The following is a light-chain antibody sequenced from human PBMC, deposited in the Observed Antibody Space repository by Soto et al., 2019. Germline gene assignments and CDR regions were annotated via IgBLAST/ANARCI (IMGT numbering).Light chain of an antibody. V-gene: IGKV3-20*01. CDR3: QLYGPLQRFT. CDR1: QSVSSSY. Sequence: EIVLTQSPGTLSLSPGERATLSCRASQSVSSSYLAWYQQKPGQAPRVIIYSTSNRATGIPERFTGGGSGTDFTLTISRLEPEDFAVYFCQLYGPLQRFTFGPGTKVDL. J-gene: IGKJ3*01. CDR2: STS.